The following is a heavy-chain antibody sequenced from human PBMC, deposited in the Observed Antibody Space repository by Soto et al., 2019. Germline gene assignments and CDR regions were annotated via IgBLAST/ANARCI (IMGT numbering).Heavy chain of an antibody. CDR3: AKSSFRMTGTNYFDY. J-gene: IGHJ4*02. Sequence: EVQLLESGGGLVQPGGSLRLSCAASGFTFSSYAMSWVRQAPGKGLEWVSAISGSGGSTYYADSVKGRFTISRDNSKNTLYLQMSSLRAEDTAVYYCAKSSFRMTGTNYFDYWGQGTLVTVSS. CDR2: ISGSGGST. D-gene: IGHD1-1*01. V-gene: IGHV3-23*01. CDR1: GFTFSSYA.